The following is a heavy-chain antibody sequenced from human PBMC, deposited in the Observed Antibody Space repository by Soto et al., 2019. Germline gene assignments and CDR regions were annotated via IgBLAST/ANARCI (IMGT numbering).Heavy chain of an antibody. V-gene: IGHV4-59*08. D-gene: IGHD3-3*01. J-gene: IGHJ4*02. CDR3: ARGHYDFWSGYFATIDH. Sequence: PSETLSLTCTVFGGSISSYYWSWIRQPPGKGLEWIGYMHNSGSTKYNPSLKSRVSISADTSKNQFSLKLSSVTAADSAVYYCARGHYDFWSGYFATIDHWGQGTLVTVSS. CDR1: GGSISSYY. CDR2: MHNSGST.